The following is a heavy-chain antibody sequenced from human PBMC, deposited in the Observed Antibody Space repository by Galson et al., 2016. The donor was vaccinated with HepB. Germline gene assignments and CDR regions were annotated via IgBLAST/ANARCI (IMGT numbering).Heavy chain of an antibody. Sequence: SLRLSCAASGFTFSDYYMTWIRQAPGKGLEWVSYITSTGSAIYSADSVKGRFTISRDNAKNSLYLQMNSLRAEDTAVYYCARSPYTSYHLYHYFDYWGQGTLVTVSS. V-gene: IGHV3-11*01. D-gene: IGHD2-2*01. J-gene: IGHJ4*02. CDR2: ITSTGSAI. CDR3: ARSPYTSYHLYHYFDY. CDR1: GFTFSDYY.